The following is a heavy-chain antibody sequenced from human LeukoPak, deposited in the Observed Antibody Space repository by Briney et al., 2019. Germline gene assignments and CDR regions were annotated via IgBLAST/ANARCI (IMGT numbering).Heavy chain of an antibody. CDR2: IGDDGDTI. Sequence: GGSLRLSCAASGFTFSDYYMSWIRQAPGKGLEWLSYIGDDGDTIYYADSVKGRFTISRDNARNSLYPQMNSLRVDDTAVYYCARATRVTGTTPLDYWGQGTLVTVSS. CDR1: GFTFSDYY. D-gene: IGHD1-7*01. J-gene: IGHJ4*02. CDR3: ARATRVTGTTPLDY. V-gene: IGHV3-11*01.